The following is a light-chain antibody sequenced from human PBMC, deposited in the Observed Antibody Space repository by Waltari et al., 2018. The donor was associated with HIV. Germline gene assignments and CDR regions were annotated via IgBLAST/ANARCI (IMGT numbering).Light chain of an antibody. CDR3: SLYAGSNNLV. CDR2: EVT. CDR1: SSDVDGSNH. J-gene: IGLJ2*01. Sequence: QSALTQPPSASGSPGQPVTISCTGTSSDVDGSNHVPWYQHHPGKAPKLMIYEVTKRPAGGPDRYSRSKSGDTASLTVSGLQAEDEADYYCSLYAGSNNLVFGGGTKLTVL. V-gene: IGLV2-8*01.